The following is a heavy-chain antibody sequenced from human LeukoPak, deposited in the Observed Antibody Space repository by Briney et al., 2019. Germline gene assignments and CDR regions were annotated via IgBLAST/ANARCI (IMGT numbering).Heavy chain of an antibody. Sequence: SETLSLTCAVSGGTISSGGYSWSWIRQPPGKGLEWIGYIYYSGSTYYNPSLKSRVTISVDTSKNQFSLKLSSVTAADTAVYYCARGKNTYYYYMDVWGKGTTVTVSS. V-gene: IGHV4-30-4*07. CDR3: ARGKNTYYYYMDV. CDR1: GGTISSGGYS. CDR2: IYYSGST. J-gene: IGHJ6*03.